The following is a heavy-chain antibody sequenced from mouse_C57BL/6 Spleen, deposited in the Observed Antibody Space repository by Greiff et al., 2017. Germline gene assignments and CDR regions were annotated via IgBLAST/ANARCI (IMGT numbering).Heavy chain of an antibody. J-gene: IGHJ1*03. CDR2: INPSTGGT. Sequence: VQLQQSGPELVKPGASVKISCKASGYSFTGSYMNWVKPSPEKSLEWIGEINPSTGGTTYNQKFKAKATLTVDKSSSTAYMQLKSLTSEDSAVDYCAFYGRSFHWYFDVWGTGTTVTVSS. CDR1: GYSFTGSY. D-gene: IGHD1-1*01. V-gene: IGHV1-42*01. CDR3: AFYGRSFHWYFDV.